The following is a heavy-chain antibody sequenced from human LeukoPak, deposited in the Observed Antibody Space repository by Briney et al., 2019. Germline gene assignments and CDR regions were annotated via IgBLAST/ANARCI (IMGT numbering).Heavy chain of an antibody. CDR2: IIPIFGAA. V-gene: IGHV1-69*13. CDR1: GGTFSSYA. CDR3: AGHDFWSGSWFDP. D-gene: IGHD3-3*01. J-gene: IGHJ5*02. Sequence: SVKVSCKASGGTFSSYAISWARQAPGQGLEWMGGIIPIFGAANYAQKFQGRVTITADESTSTAYMELSSLRSEDTAVYYCAGHDFWSGSWFDPWGQGTLVTVSS.